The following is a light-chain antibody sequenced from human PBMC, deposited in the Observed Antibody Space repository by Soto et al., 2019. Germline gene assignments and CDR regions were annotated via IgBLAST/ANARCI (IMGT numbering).Light chain of an antibody. Sequence: DIPMTQSPSSLSASVGDRVTITCRASQSLSTYLNWYHQKPGKSPKLLIYAASNLQSGVPSRFSGSGSGTDFTLTISSLQPEDFAAYYCQQTYSTPHTFGGGTKVEIK. CDR2: AAS. CDR3: QQTYSTPHT. CDR1: QSLSTY. V-gene: IGKV1-39*01. J-gene: IGKJ4*01.